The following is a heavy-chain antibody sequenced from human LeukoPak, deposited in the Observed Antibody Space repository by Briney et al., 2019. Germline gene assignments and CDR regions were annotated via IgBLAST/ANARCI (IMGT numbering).Heavy chain of an antibody. D-gene: IGHD4-23*01. CDR1: GFTFSSYG. J-gene: IGHJ4*02. Sequence: PGGSLRLSCAASGFTFSSYGMHWVRQAPGKGLEWVAFIRYDGSNKYYADSVKGRFTISRNNSKNTVYLQMNSLRAEDTAVYYCAGYGGNSFWGQGTPVTVSS. CDR3: AGYGGNSF. CDR2: IRYDGSNK. V-gene: IGHV3-30*02.